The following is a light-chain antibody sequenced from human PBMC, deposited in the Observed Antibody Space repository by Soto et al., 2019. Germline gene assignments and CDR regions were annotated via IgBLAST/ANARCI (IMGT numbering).Light chain of an antibody. Sequence: DIQMTQSPSTLSASVGDRVTITCRASQSISSWLAWYQQKPGKAPKLLIYDASSFENGVPSRFSGSGSGTEFTLTISSLQPDDFATYYCQQYNSPWTFGQGTKVEIK. CDR1: QSISSW. CDR3: QQYNSPWT. J-gene: IGKJ1*01. CDR2: DAS. V-gene: IGKV1-5*01.